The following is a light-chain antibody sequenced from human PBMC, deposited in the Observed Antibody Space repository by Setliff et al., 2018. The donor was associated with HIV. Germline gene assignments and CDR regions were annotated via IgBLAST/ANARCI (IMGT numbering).Light chain of an antibody. J-gene: IGLJ1*01. CDR3: SSYAGNDNFV. Sequence: QSALTQPRSVSGSPGQSVTISCTGTTGDVGGYNFVSWYQHHPGKAPKLMIYDVIKRPSGVPDRFSGSKSGNTASLTVSGLQAEDEGDYYCSSYAGNDNFVFGTGTKVTVL. V-gene: IGLV2-11*01. CDR2: DVI. CDR1: TGDVGGYNF.